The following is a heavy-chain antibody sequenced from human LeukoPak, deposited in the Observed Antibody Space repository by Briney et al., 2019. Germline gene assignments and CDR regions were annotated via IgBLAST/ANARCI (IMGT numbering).Heavy chain of an antibody. CDR2: INHSGYT. CDR3: ARSPITIFGVVPFKTGDAFDI. V-gene: IGHV4-34*01. CDR1: GGSFSGYY. D-gene: IGHD3-3*01. J-gene: IGHJ3*02. Sequence: KPSETLSLTCALYGGSFSGYYWSWIRQSPGKGLEWIGQINHSGYTNYKPSLKSRVTMSVDTSKNQFSLKLISMTAADTAVYYCARSPITIFGVVPFKTGDAFDIWGQGTMVTVSS.